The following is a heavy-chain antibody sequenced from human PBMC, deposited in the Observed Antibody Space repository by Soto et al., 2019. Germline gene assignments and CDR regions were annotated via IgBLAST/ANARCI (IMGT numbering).Heavy chain of an antibody. CDR2: INDNGGII. Sequence: PGGSLRLSCAASGFTVNSSIMPGVRQAPGKGLERVSGINDNGGIIYYADSVKGRFTISRDSAKNTMYLQMNSLTVDDAAVYYCARGGLRQRLEPWGRGAMVTVSS. CDR3: ARGGLRQRLEP. V-gene: IGHV3-23*01. J-gene: IGHJ5*02. CDR1: GFTVNSSI.